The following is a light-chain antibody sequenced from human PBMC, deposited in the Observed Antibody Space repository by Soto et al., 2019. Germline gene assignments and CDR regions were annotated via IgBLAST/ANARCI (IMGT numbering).Light chain of an antibody. J-gene: IGKJ1*01. V-gene: IGKV1-5*01. CDR1: QSITSW. CDR2: DAS. Sequence: DIQMTQSPSTLSASVGDRVTITCRASQSITSWLAWYQQKPGKAPKLLIYDASSLESGVPSRFSGSGYGTEFTLTISSLQPDDFATYYCQQYYTYPWTFGQGTKLEIK. CDR3: QQYYTYPWT.